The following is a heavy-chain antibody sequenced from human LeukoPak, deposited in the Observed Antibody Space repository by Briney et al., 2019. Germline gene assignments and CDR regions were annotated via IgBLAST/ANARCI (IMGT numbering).Heavy chain of an antibody. D-gene: IGHD6-25*01. Sequence: GGSLRLSCAASGFTFSSFSMNWVRQAPGKGLECISYISSSSATIYYADSVKGRFTISRDNAKNSLSLQMNSLRAEDSAVYYCSRGPGSGYWGQGTLVTVSS. J-gene: IGHJ4*02. CDR2: ISSSSATI. CDR1: GFTFSSFS. CDR3: SRGPGSGY. V-gene: IGHV3-48*01.